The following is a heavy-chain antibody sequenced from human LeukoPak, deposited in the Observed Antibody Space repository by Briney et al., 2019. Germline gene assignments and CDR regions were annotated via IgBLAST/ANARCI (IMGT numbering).Heavy chain of an antibody. J-gene: IGHJ5*02. D-gene: IGHD6-19*01. CDR3: ARGSGSGWPLDR. Sequence: GGSLRLSCAASGXTFSSYAMNWVRQAPGKGLEWVSGVSKSGDNTHYADSVKGRFTISRDNSNDTLCLQMNSLRAEDTAVYYCARGSGSGWPLDRWGQGALVSVSS. V-gene: IGHV3-23*01. CDR1: GXTFSSYA. CDR2: VSKSGDNT.